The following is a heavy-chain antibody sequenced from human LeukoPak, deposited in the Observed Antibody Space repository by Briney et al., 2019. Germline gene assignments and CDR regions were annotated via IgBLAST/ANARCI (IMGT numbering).Heavy chain of an antibody. CDR2: IYYSGTT. V-gene: IGHV4-39*01. CDR1: GGSISSSTYY. J-gene: IGHJ4*02. CDR3: ARHSEGITFGGVIPLPYFDY. Sequence: SETLSLTCSVSGGSISSSTYYWGWIRQPPGKGLEWIGDIYYSGTTQYNPSLKSRVTISVDTSKNQFSLKLSSVTAADTAVYYCARHSEGITFGGVIPLPYFDYWGQGTLVTVSS. D-gene: IGHD3-16*02.